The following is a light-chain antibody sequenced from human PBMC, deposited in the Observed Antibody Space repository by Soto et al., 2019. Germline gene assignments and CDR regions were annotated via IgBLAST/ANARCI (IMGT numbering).Light chain of an antibody. Sequence: DIQMTQSPSTLSASLGDRVTITCRASQSISSGLAWYQQKPGKAPKVLIYDASSLQSGVPSRFSGSGSGTEFTLTISSLQPDDFATYYCQQYSSYWTFAQGTKVDIK. CDR1: QSISSG. CDR3: QQYSSYWT. CDR2: DAS. V-gene: IGKV1-5*01. J-gene: IGKJ1*01.